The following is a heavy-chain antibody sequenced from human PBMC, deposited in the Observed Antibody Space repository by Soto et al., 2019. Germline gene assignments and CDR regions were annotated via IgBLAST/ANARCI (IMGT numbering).Heavy chain of an antibody. CDR3: ATFGRTYYDSITSDY. CDR2: IYSSGST. D-gene: IGHD3-22*01. CDR1: GGSISSRGYY. V-gene: IGHV4-39*01. Sequence: SETLSLTCTVSGGSISSRGYYWGWIRQPPGKGLEWIGSIYSSGSTYYNPSLKSRVTISVDTSKNQFSLKLSSVTAADTAVYYCATFGRTYYDSITSDYWGQGTLVTVSS. J-gene: IGHJ4*02.